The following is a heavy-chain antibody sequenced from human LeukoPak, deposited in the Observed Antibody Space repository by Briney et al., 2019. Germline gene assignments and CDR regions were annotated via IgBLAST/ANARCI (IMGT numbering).Heavy chain of an antibody. Sequence: PSETLSLTCAVYGGSFSGHYWTWIRQPPGKGLEWIGEVNHSGSTTYNPSLNNRVTISVDTSKNQFSLKLTSVTAADTAVYYCARPRYRSGSLDSWGQGTLVTVSS. D-gene: IGHD3-10*01. CDR1: GGSFSGHY. CDR2: VNHSGST. J-gene: IGHJ4*02. V-gene: IGHV4-34*01. CDR3: ARPRYRSGSLDS.